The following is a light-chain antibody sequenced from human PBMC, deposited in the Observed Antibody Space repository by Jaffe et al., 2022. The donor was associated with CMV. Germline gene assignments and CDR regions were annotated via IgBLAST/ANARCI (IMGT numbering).Light chain of an antibody. J-gene: IGKJ2*01. Sequence: EIVMTQSPATLSVSPGERATLSCRASLSVSRNLAWYQQKPGQAPRLLIYGASTRATGVPARFSGSGSGTEFTLTISSLQSEDFAVYYCQQYNNWPPTYTFGQGTKLEIK. CDR3: QQYNNWPPTYT. CDR1: LSVSRN. CDR2: GAS. V-gene: IGKV3-15*01.